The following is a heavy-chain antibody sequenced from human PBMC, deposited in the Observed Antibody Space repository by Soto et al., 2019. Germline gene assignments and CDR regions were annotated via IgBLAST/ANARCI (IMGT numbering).Heavy chain of an antibody. V-gene: IGHV4-30-4*01. Sequence: SETLSLTCTVSGGSISSGDYYWSWIRQPPGKGLEWIGYIYYSGSTYYNPSLKGRVTISVDTSKNQFSLKLSSVTAADTAVYYCASYYYDSSGYPGYWGQGTLVTVSS. D-gene: IGHD3-22*01. CDR1: GGSISSGDYY. CDR3: ASYYYDSSGYPGY. CDR2: IYYSGST. J-gene: IGHJ4*02.